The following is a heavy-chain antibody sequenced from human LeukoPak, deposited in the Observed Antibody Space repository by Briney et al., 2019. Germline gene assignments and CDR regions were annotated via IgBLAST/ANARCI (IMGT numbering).Heavy chain of an antibody. V-gene: IGHV1-3*01. CDR3: ANKISGSSGFDP. J-gene: IGHJ5*02. CDR1: GYTFTSYA. D-gene: IGHD1-26*01. CDR2: INAGNGNT. Sequence: ASVKVSCKASGYTFTSYAMHWVRQAPGQRLEWMGWINAGNGNTKYSQKFQGRVTITRDTSASTAYMELSSLRSEDTAVYYCANKISGSSGFDPWGQGTLVTVSS.